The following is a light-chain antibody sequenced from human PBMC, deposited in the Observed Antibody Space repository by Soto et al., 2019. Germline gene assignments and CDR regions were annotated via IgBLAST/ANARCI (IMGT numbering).Light chain of an antibody. CDR3: QHYNTYSP. Sequence: DIQMTQSPSTLSASVGDRVIITCRASQSIGNLLAWYQQKPGKAPNRLLYKASTLESGVPSRFSGSGSGTEFTLTISSLQPDDFATYYCQHYNTYSPFGGGTKVEIK. CDR1: QSIGNL. V-gene: IGKV1-5*03. CDR2: KAS. J-gene: IGKJ4*02.